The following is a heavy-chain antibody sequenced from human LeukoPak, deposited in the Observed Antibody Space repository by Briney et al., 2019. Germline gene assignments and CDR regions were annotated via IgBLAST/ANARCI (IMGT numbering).Heavy chain of an antibody. CDR2: ISWNSGSI. D-gene: IGHD5-12*01. J-gene: IGHJ4*02. CDR1: GFTFDDYA. Sequence: GRSLRLSCAASGFTFDDYAMHWVRQAPGKGLEWVSGISWNSGSIGYADSVKGRFTISRDNAKNSLYLQMNSLRAEGTALYYCAKDLAATMVSFDYWGQGTLVTVSS. CDR3: AKDLAATMVSFDY. V-gene: IGHV3-9*01.